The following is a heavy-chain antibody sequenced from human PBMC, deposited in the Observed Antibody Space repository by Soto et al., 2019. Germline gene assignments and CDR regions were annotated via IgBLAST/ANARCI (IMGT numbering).Heavy chain of an antibody. V-gene: IGHV3-66*01. CDR1: GFTVSTKY. D-gene: IGHD5-12*01. Sequence: GGSLRLSCAAAGFTVSTKYMSWVRQAPGKGLEWVSVIYSGGSTYYADSVMGRFTISRDNSKNTLYLQMNSLRAEDTAVYYCAKDWSGYDPPSNWFDPWGQGTLVTVSS. CDR2: IYSGGST. CDR3: AKDWSGYDPPSNWFDP. J-gene: IGHJ5*02.